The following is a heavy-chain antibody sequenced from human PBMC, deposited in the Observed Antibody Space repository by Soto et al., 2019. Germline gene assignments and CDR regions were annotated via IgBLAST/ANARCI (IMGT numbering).Heavy chain of an antibody. CDR1: GGSISGSSYY. CDR2: IYYSGST. CDR3: MLGSGWKDFDY. D-gene: IGHD3-22*01. J-gene: IGHJ4*02. Sequence: SETLSLTCTVSGGSISGSSYYWGWIRQPPGKGLEWIGNIYYSGSTYYNPYLKSRVTISVDTSKNLFSLKLSSVTAADTAVYYCMLGSGWKDFDYWGQGTLVTV. V-gene: IGHV4-39*01.